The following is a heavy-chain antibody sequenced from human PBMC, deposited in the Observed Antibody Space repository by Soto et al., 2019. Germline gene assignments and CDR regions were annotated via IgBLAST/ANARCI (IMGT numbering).Heavy chain of an antibody. CDR2: IIPSIGII. CDR3: AREGDMKFHSDSSDEPGY. J-gene: IGHJ4*02. CDR1: GGTFSSFV. Sequence: QVQLVQSGAEVKKPGSSVKVSCKASGGTFSSFVISWVRQAPGQGLEWMGRIIPSIGIINYAQKFQGRVTITADTSTSTAYMELSSLRSDVTAVYYCAREGDMKFHSDSSDEPGYWGQGTLVTVSS. V-gene: IGHV1-69*04. D-gene: IGHD3-22*01.